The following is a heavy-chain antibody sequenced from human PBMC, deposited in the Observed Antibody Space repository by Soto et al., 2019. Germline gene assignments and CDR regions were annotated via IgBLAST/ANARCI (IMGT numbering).Heavy chain of an antibody. Sequence: SETLSLTCAVYGGSFSDTYWNWFRQPPGKGLEWSGEINHNTNTIYNPSLTSRVTISVDTSKNQFSLKLSSVTAADTAVYYCARATGPPYGSSVFDPWGQGTLVTVSS. CDR1: GGSFSDTY. J-gene: IGHJ5*02. CDR2: INHNTNT. V-gene: IGHV4-34*01. CDR3: ARATGPPYGSSVFDP. D-gene: IGHD3-10*01.